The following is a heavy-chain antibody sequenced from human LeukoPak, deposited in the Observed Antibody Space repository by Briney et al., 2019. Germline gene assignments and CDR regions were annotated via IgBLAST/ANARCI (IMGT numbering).Heavy chain of an antibody. Sequence: ASVKVSCRVSGYTLTELSMHWVRQAPGKGLEWMGGFDPEDGETIYAQKFQGRVTMTEGTSTDTAYMELSSLRSEDTAVYYCATAYGSGSYYKPLVDYWGQGTLVTVSS. D-gene: IGHD3-10*01. V-gene: IGHV1-24*01. CDR1: GYTLTELS. CDR2: FDPEDGET. CDR3: ATAYGSGSYYKPLVDY. J-gene: IGHJ4*02.